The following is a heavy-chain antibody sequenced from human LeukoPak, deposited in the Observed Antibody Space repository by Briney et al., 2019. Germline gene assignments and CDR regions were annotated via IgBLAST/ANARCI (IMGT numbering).Heavy chain of an antibody. V-gene: IGHV1-24*01. Sequence: ASVKVSCKVSGYTLTELSMHWVRQAPGKGLEWMGGFDPEDGETIYAQKFQGRVTMTEDTSTDTAYMELSRLRSDDTAVYYCARDGRAYCGGDCYWFDPWGQGTLVTVSS. CDR2: FDPEDGET. D-gene: IGHD2-21*02. CDR1: GYTLTELS. J-gene: IGHJ5*02. CDR3: ARDGRAYCGGDCYWFDP.